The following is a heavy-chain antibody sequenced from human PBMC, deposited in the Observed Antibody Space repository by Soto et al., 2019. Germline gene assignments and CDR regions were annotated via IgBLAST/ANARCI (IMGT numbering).Heavy chain of an antibody. D-gene: IGHD3-22*01. CDR3: ASFSYYYHSSISFDS. CDR1: GDSFTSYW. Sequence: GEPLKISCKGSGDSFTSYWISWVRQMPEKGLEWMGIIYPGDSDTRYSPSFQGQVTISADKSISTAYLQWSSLKASDTAMYYCASFSYYYHSSISFDSLRYAILVTV. J-gene: IGHJ4*01. V-gene: IGHV5-51*01. CDR2: IYPGDSDT.